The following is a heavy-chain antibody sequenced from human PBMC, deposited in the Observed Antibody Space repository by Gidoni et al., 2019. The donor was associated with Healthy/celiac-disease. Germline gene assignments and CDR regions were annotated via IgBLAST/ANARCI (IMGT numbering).Heavy chain of an antibody. D-gene: IGHD3-3*01. J-gene: IGHJ4*02. V-gene: IGHV3-30*03. CDR1: GFPLSSYG. CDR3: ATERAGGYYTWPIDY. Sequence: QVQLVESGGGVVQPGRSLRLSCAASGFPLSSYGMHWVRQAPGKGLEWVAVISYDGSNKYYADSVKGRFTISRDNSKNTLYLQMNSLRAEDTAVYYCATERAGGYYTWPIDYWGQGTLVTVSS. CDR2: ISYDGSNK.